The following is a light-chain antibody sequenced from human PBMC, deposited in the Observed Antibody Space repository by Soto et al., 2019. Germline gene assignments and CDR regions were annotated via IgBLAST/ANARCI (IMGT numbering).Light chain of an antibody. V-gene: IGLV3-21*02. J-gene: IGLJ3*02. CDR2: HDS. CDR3: QVWDSYSDHVV. CDR1: NIGSKS. Sequence: SYELTQPPSVSVAPGQTARITCGESNIGSKSVHWYQQKPGQAPVLVVSHDSDRPSGIPERFSGSKSGNTATLTISRVDAGDEADYFCQVWDSYSDHVVFGGGTKLTVL.